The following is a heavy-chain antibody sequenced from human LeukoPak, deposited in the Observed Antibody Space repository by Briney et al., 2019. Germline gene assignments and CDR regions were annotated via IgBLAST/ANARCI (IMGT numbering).Heavy chain of an antibody. D-gene: IGHD1-26*01. CDR2: INPNSGGT. CDR3: AIDPIPSYSGSYFCFDP. Sequence: ASVKASCTASGYTFTGYYMHWVRQAPGQGLERMGWINPNSGGTNYAQKFQGRVTMTRDTSISTAYMGLSRLRSDDTAVYYCAIDPIPSYSGSYFCFDPWGHGAPVTASP. J-gene: IGHJ5*02. CDR1: GYTFTGYY. V-gene: IGHV1-2*02.